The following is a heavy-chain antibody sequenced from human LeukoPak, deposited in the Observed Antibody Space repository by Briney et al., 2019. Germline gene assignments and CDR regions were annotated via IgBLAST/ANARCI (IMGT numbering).Heavy chain of an antibody. CDR2: INPSGGST. J-gene: IGHJ4*02. V-gene: IGHV1-46*01. CDR3: AKDLYHRYYHNSGHAFDY. CDR1: GYTFTSYN. Sequence: ASVKVSCKASGYTFTSYNMHWVRQAPGQGLEWMGIINPSGGSTNYAQKFQGRVTMTRDTSTSTVYMELSSLRSEDTAVYYCAKDLYHRYYHNSGHAFDYWGQGTPVTVSS. D-gene: IGHD3-22*01.